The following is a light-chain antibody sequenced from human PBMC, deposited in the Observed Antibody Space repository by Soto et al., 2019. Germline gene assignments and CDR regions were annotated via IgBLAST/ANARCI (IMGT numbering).Light chain of an antibody. Sequence: DIQMTQSPSTLSASIGDRVTITCRASQSVTSRLAWYQQKPGKAPKLLIYGASNLESGVPSRFSGSGSGTEFTLTISSLQPDDFATYYCQHYNSYSLAFGGGTKVDIK. CDR2: GAS. V-gene: IGKV1-5*01. CDR3: QHYNSYSLA. J-gene: IGKJ4*01. CDR1: QSVTSR.